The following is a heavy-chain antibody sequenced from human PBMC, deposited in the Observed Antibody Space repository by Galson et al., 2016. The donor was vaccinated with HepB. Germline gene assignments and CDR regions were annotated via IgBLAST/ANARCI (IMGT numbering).Heavy chain of an antibody. Sequence: SLRLSCAATGFTFSNYYMSWIRQAPGKGLEWVSYISSSRSYTKYADSVKGRFTISRDNAENSLYLQMNSLRAEDTAVYYCARDGSSRSSPNGFDIWGQGTMVTVSS. CDR1: GFTFSNYY. D-gene: IGHD6-13*01. V-gene: IGHV3-11*05. J-gene: IGHJ3*02. CDR3: ARDGSSRSSPNGFDI. CDR2: ISSSRSYT.